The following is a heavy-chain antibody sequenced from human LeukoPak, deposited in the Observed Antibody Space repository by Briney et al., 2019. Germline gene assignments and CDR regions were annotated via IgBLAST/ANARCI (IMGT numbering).Heavy chain of an antibody. D-gene: IGHD5-18*01. CDR1: DDSISSYS. V-gene: IGHV4-59*08. J-gene: IGHJ5*02. Sequence: PSETLSLTCSVSDDSISSYSWSWIRQPPGMGLEWIGYIYYSGITTYNPSLKSRVTISVDTSKNQFSLKLSSLTAADTAVYYCARQDSAYTYDWFDPWGQGTLVTVSS. CDR3: ARQDSAYTYDWFDP. CDR2: IYYSGIT.